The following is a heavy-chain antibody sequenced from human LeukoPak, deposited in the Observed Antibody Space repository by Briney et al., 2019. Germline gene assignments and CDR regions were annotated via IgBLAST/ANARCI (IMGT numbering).Heavy chain of an antibody. CDR1: GVSIRSAGYS. D-gene: IGHD3-9*01. CDR3: ARDGATGAFET. Sequence: ASQTLSLTCAVSGVSIRSAGYSYYWIRQYSGKGLEWIGHIYYSGSPSYNPSLKSRVTISMDTSKNHFSLNLTSVTAADTAVYFCARDGATGAFETWGQGTLVAVSS. CDR2: IYYSGSP. J-gene: IGHJ5*02. V-gene: IGHV4-31*11.